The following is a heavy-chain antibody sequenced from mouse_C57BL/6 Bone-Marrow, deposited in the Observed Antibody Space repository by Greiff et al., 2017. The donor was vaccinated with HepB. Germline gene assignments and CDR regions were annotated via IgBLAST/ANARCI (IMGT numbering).Heavy chain of an antibody. CDR3: ASAYPTGYFDY. Sequence: LVRPGTSVKMSCKASGYTFTNYWIGWAKQRPGHGLEWIGDIYPGGGYTNYNEKFKGKATLTADKSSSTAYMQFSSLTSEDSAIYYCASAYPTGYFDYWGQGTTLTVSS. V-gene: IGHV1-63*01. J-gene: IGHJ2*01. D-gene: IGHD2-10*01. CDR2: IYPGGGYT. CDR1: GYTFTNYW.